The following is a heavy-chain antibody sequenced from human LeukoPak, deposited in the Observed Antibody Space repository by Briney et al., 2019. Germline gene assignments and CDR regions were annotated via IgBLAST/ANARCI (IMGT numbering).Heavy chain of an antibody. CDR3: ARHVLLDGDYGGDYFEY. CDR2: IYYSGST. CDR1: GGSISSYY. Sequence: SETLSLTCTVSGGSISSYYWSWIRQPPGKGLEWIGYIYYSGSTNYNPSLKSRVTISVDTSKNQFSLKLSSVTAADTAVYYCARHVLLDGDYGGDYFEYWGQGTLVTVSS. D-gene: IGHD4-17*01. J-gene: IGHJ4*02. V-gene: IGHV4-59*08.